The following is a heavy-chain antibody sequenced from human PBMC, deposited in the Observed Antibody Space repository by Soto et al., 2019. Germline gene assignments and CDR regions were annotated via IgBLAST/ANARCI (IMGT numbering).Heavy chain of an antibody. CDR1: GHTFIRYG. Sequence: QVQLVQSGAEVKKPGASVKVSCKASGHTFIRYGISWVRQAPGQGLEWMGWINAINGNSNYAQKLQGRVTMTRDTSTRAAYMVLRSLRSDDTAVYYCASDLVAGTCFDYWGQGTLVTVPS. CDR3: ASDLVAGTCFDY. CDR2: INAINGNS. J-gene: IGHJ4*02. D-gene: IGHD6-19*01. V-gene: IGHV1-18*01.